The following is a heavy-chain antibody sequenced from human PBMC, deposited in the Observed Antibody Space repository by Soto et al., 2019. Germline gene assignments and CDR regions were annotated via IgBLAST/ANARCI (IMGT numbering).Heavy chain of an antibody. D-gene: IGHD1-26*01. V-gene: IGHV3-7*01. Sequence: EVQLVESGGGLVQPRGSLRLSCAASGFSFSSYWMSWVRQAPGKGLEWVANIKPDGSEKYYVDSVKGRFTISRDNAKNSLYLQMNSLRAEDTSVYYCARDWELGYWGQGTLVTVSS. CDR1: GFSFSSYW. CDR3: ARDWELGY. CDR2: IKPDGSEK. J-gene: IGHJ4*02.